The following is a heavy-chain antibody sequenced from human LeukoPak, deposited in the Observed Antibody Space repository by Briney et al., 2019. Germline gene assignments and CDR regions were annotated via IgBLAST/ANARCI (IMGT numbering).Heavy chain of an antibody. Sequence: GGSLRLSCVASGFTFSNAWMRWVRQAPGKGLEWVGRIKSKTDGGTRDYAAPVKGGFTISRDDSKNTLYLQMNSLKTEDTPVYYCTTDLKRSWNVLRFLEWLSAFDYWGQGTLVTVSS. CDR2: IKSKTDGGTR. V-gene: IGHV3-15*01. CDR1: GFTFSNAW. J-gene: IGHJ4*02. D-gene: IGHD3-3*01. CDR3: TTDLKRSWNVLRFLEWLSAFDY.